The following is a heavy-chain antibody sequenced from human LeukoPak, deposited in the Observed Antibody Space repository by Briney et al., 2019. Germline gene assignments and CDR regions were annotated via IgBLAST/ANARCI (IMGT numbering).Heavy chain of an antibody. D-gene: IGHD3-10*01. J-gene: IGHJ4*02. CDR1: GFTVNNNY. CDR2: LYGNSVT. CDR3: ARDLEVRGVIEGRFDY. V-gene: IGHV3-66*03. Sequence: GGSLRLSCAASGFTVNNNYMTWVRQAPGKGLEWVSVLYGNSVTYYADSVKGRFTISRDSSKNTLYLQMNSLRAEDTAVYYCARDLEVRGVIEGRFDYWGQGTLVTVSS.